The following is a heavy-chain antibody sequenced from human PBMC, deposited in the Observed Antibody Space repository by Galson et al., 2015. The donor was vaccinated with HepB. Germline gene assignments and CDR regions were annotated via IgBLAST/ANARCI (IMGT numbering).Heavy chain of an antibody. D-gene: IGHD6-13*01. CDR1: GFSFTNAW. V-gene: IGHV3-15*01. Sequence: SLRLSCAASGFSFTNAWMSWVRQAPGKGLEWVGRIKSKTVGGGAAEYAAPVKGRFIISRDDSKNTLYLQMNSLKTEDTAVYFCNTDLGSAWYEYHFDYWGQGTLVTVSS. CDR2: IKSKTVGGGAA. J-gene: IGHJ4*02. CDR3: NTDLGSAWYEYHFDY.